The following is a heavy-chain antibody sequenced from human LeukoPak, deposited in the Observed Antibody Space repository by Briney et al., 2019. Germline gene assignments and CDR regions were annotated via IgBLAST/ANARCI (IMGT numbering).Heavy chain of an antibody. D-gene: IGHD6-13*01. CDR3: ARWYAADYGMDV. J-gene: IGHJ6*02. V-gene: IGHV3-7*01. Sequence: GGSLRLSCAASGFTFSRYWMSCVRQAPGEGVEWVANIKQDGSEKYYVDSVKGRFTISRDNAKNSLYLQMNSLIAEDTAVYYCARWYAADYGMDVWGQGTTVTVSS. CDR1: GFTFSRYW. CDR2: IKQDGSEK.